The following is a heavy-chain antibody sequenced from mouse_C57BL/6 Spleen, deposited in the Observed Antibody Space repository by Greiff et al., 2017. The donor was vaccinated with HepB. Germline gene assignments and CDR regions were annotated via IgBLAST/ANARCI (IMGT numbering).Heavy chain of an antibody. CDR2: INPSSGYT. J-gene: IGHJ2*01. D-gene: IGHD4-1*01. Sequence: QVQLQQSGAELARPGASVKMSCKASGYTFTSYTMHWVKQRPGQGLEWIGYINPSSGYTKYNQKFKDKVTLTADNTTSTSYMQLSSLTSEDSAVYYCASPHALGQYYFDYWGQGTTLTVSS. CDR3: ASPHALGQYYFDY. CDR1: GYTFTSYT. V-gene: IGHV1-4*01.